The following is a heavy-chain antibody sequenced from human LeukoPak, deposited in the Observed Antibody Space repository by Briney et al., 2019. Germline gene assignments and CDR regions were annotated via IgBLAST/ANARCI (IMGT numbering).Heavy chain of an antibody. J-gene: IGHJ6*03. V-gene: IGHV1-18*01. CDR2: ISAYNGNT. CDR3: ARAGDIVVVAVAGAGYYYMDV. D-gene: IGHD2-2*01. CDR1: GGTFSSYA. Sequence: GASVKVSCKASGGTFSSYAISWVRQAPGQGLEWMGWISAYNGNTDYAQKYQGRVSMTIDTSTSTAYMELRSLRSDDTAVYHCARAGDIVVVAVAGAGYYYMDVWGKGTTVTVSS.